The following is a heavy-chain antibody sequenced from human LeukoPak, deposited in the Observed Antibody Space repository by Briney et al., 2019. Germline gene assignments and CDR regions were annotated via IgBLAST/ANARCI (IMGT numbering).Heavy chain of an antibody. D-gene: IGHD3-10*01. CDR1: GFTFSNYG. CDR3: AKVSRRMVQRGASFDY. Sequence: GGSLRLSCAASGFTFSNYGMHWVRQAPGKGLEWGGVISYDGSNKYYADSVKARFTISRDNSKNTLYLQMNSLRAEDTAVYYCAKVSRRMVQRGASFDYWGQGTLVTVSS. V-gene: IGHV3-30*18. J-gene: IGHJ4*02. CDR2: ISYDGSNK.